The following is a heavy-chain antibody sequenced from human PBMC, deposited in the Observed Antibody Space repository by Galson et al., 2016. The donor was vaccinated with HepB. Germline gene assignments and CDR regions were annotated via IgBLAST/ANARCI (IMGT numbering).Heavy chain of an antibody. Sequence: SLRLSCAASGFTFSNYAMTWVRQAPGKGLEWVSGISGSGGSTFYADSVKGRFTISRDNSKNTLYLQMNSLRAEDTAVYYCAKSGDDNGDPNDAFDIWGQGTLITVSS. CDR3: AKSGDDNGDPNDAFDI. J-gene: IGHJ3*02. D-gene: IGHD4-17*01. V-gene: IGHV3-23*01. CDR2: ISGSGGST. CDR1: GFTFSNYA.